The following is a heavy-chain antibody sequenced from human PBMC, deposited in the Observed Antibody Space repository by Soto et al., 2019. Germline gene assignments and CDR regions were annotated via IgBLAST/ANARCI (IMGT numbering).Heavy chain of an antibody. CDR1: GFFISSWFYY. Sequence: SETLWRTCTFSGFFISSWFYYLNCIRQHPWNGLECIGYIYYSGSTHYNPSLKSRVSISLDTSKNQFSLKLNSVTAADTAVYYCATNGLYPDRSGTKYFQHWGKGILVNVS. CDR3: ATNGLYPDRSGTKYFQH. D-gene: IGHD6-25*01. V-gene: IGHV4-31*03. J-gene: IGHJ1*01. CDR2: IYYSGST.